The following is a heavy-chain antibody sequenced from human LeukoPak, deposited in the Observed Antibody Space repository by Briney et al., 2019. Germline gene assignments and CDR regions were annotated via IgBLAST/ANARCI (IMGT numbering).Heavy chain of an antibody. J-gene: IGHJ4*02. Sequence: GGSLRLSCAASGFTFGNYAMSWVRQAPGRGLEWVSAISGSGISTYYADSVKGRFTISRDNSKNTLYLQMNSLRAEDTAVYYCAKASTTVISGYFDSWGQGTLVTVSS. CDR3: AKASTTVISGYFDS. CDR2: ISGSGIST. V-gene: IGHV3-23*01. CDR1: GFTFGNYA. D-gene: IGHD4-17*01.